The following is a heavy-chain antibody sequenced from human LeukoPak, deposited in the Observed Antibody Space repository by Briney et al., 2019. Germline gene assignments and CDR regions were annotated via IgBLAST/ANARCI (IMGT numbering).Heavy chain of an antibody. CDR3: AKDVPAACFDY. J-gene: IGHJ4*02. V-gene: IGHV3-48*01. CDR1: GFTFSSYS. D-gene: IGHD2-2*01. Sequence: GGSLRLSCAASGFTFSSYSMNWVRQAPGKGLEWVSYISSSSSTIYYADSVKGRFTISRDNAKNSLYLQMNSLRAEDTAVYYCAKDVPAACFDYWGQGTLVTVSS. CDR2: ISSSSSTI.